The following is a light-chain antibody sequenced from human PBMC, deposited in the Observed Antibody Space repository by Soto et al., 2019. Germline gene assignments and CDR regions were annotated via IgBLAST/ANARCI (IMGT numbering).Light chain of an antibody. CDR3: QSYDSSLSGSIA. CDR2: DNS. CDR1: SPNIGAGYD. V-gene: IGLV1-40*01. Sequence: QSVLTQPPSVSGAPGERVTISCTGSSPNIGAGYDVHWYQQLPGTAPKLLIFDNSNRPSGVPDRYSGSKSGTSASLAITGLQAEDAADYYCQSYDSSLSGSIAFGTGTQVTVL. J-gene: IGLJ1*01.